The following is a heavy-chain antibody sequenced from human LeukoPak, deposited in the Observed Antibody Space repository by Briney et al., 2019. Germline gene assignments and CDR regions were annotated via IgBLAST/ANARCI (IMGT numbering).Heavy chain of an antibody. CDR1: GGSISSGDYY. CDR2: IYYSGST. J-gene: IGHJ5*02. D-gene: IGHD2-21*01. Sequence: SETLSLTCTVSGGSISSGDYYWSWIRQPPGTGLEWIGYIYYSGSTYYNPSLKSRVTISVDTSKNQFSLKLSSVTAADTAVYYCARDLVDWLDPWGQGTLVTVSS. V-gene: IGHV4-30-4*01. CDR3: ARDLVDWLDP.